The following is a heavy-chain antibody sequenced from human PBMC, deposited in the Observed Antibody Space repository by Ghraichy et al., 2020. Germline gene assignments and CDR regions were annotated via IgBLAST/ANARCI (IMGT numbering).Heavy chain of an antibody. CDR1: GFTFSSYS. V-gene: IGHV3-48*02. CDR3: ARDTDDYGDYWYFDL. Sequence: GGSLRLSCAASGFTFSSYSMNWVRQAPGKGLEWVSYISSSSSTIYYADSVKGRFTISRDNAKNSLYLQMNSLRDEDTAVYYCARDTDDYGDYWYFDLWGRGTLVTVSS. J-gene: IGHJ2*01. CDR2: ISSSSSTI. D-gene: IGHD4-17*01.